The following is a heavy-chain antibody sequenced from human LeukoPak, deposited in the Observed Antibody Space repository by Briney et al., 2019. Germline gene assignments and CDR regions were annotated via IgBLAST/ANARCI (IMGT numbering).Heavy chain of an antibody. CDR2: IYHSGST. CDR1: GGSISSGGYS. CDR3: ARDRCGGGSCYWFDP. D-gene: IGHD2-15*01. Sequence: SETLSLTCAVSGGSISSGGYSWSWIRQPPGKGLEWIGYIYHSGSTYYNPSLKSRVTISVDRSKNQFSLKLSSVTAADTAVYYCARDRCGGGSCYWFDPWGQGTLVTVSS. J-gene: IGHJ5*02. V-gene: IGHV4-30-2*01.